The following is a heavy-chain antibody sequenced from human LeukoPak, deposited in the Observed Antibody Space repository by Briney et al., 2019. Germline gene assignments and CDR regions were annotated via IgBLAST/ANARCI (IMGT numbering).Heavy chain of an antibody. CDR1: GFSFSTYW. V-gene: IGHV3-7*01. Sequence: GGSLRLSCAASGFSFSTYWMSWVRQSPGKGLEWVANIKQDGSEKYYLDSVKGRFTVSRDNAKNSLYLKMNSLRAEDTAVYYCARDAVLRRWDCWGQGTLVTVSS. J-gene: IGHJ4*02. CDR3: ARDAVLRRWDC. CDR2: IKQDGSEK.